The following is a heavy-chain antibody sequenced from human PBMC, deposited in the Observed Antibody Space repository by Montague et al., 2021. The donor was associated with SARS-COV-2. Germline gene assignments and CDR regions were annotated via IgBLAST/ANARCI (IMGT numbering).Heavy chain of an antibody. CDR1: GFYFSYA. Sequence: SLRLSCAASGFYFSYAMHWVRQAPGKGLEWVALISNDGSNKHYADSVKGRFTISRDNSKSTLYLQMNSLRTEDTAVYYCARESGSFHDGGYFDYWGQGPLVTVSS. CDR3: ARESGSFHDGGYFDY. J-gene: IGHJ4*02. CDR2: ISNDGSNK. V-gene: IGHV3-30*04. D-gene: IGHD1-26*01.